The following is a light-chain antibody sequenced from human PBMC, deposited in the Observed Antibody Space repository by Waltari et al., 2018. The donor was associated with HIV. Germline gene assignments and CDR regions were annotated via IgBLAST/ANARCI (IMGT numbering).Light chain of an antibody. J-gene: IGKJ2*01. V-gene: IGKV1-39*01. CDR2: AAS. CDR3: QQSYSTVYT. Sequence: DIQMTQSPSSLSASVGDTVTITCRASQSISSFLNWYQQKPGKAPKVLIFAASSLQSGVPSSFSGSGSGTDFTLTISSLQPEDFATYSCQQSYSTVYTFGQGTNLEIK. CDR1: QSISSF.